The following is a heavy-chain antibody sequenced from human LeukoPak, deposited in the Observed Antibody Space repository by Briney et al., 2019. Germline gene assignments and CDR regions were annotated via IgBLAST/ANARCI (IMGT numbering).Heavy chain of an antibody. D-gene: IGHD3-22*01. CDR1: GFTFSSYS. CDR3: ARDGPYYYDSSGYSDY. J-gene: IGHJ4*02. V-gene: IGHV3-21*01. Sequence: GGSPRLSCAASGFTFSSYSMNWVRQAPGKGLEWVSSISSSSSYIYYADSVKGRFTISRDNAKNSLYLQMNSLRAEDTAVYYCARDGPYYYDSSGYSDYWGQGTLVTVSS. CDR2: ISSSSSYI.